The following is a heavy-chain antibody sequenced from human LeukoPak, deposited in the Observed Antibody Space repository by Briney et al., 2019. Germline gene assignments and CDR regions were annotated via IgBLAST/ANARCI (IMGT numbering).Heavy chain of an antibody. V-gene: IGHV4-39*07. CDR1: GGSISSSSYY. D-gene: IGHD1-1*01. CDR2: IYYSGST. Sequence: SETLSLTCTVSGGSISSSSYYWGWIRQPPGKGLEWIGSIYYSGSTYYNPSLKSRVTISVDTSKNQFSLKLSSVTAADTAVYYCARDRRTGTTVIDYWGQGTLVTVSS. CDR3: ARDRRTGTTVIDY. J-gene: IGHJ4*02.